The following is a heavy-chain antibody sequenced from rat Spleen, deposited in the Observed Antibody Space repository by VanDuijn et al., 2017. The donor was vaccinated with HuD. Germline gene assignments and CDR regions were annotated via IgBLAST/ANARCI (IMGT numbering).Heavy chain of an antibody. Sequence: QVQLKESGPGLVQPSQTLSLTCTVSGFTLTSYHVSWVRQPPGKSLVWMGTVWAGGRPHYNSAVQSRLSISRDTSKSQVFLKRNSLQPEDSGTYYCARHGMYTSDTGYFDYWGQGVMVTVSS. CDR2: VWAGGRP. V-gene: IGHV2-72*01. CDR1: GFTLTSYH. D-gene: IGHD1-6*01. CDR3: ARHGMYTSDTGYFDY. J-gene: IGHJ2*01.